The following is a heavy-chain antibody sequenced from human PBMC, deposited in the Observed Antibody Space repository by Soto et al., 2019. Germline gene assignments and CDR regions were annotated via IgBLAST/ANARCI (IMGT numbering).Heavy chain of an antibody. V-gene: IGHV5-10-1*01. J-gene: IGHJ4*02. CDR3: ARHGNAAAAVPDY. CDR1: GYRFTSYW. CDR2: IDPSDSYT. Sequence: PGESLKISCKGSGYRFTSYWISWVRQMPGKGLEWMGRIDPSDSYTNYSPSFQGHVSISADESISTAYLQWSSLKASDTAMYYCARHGNAAAAVPDYWGQGTLVTVSS. D-gene: IGHD6-13*01.